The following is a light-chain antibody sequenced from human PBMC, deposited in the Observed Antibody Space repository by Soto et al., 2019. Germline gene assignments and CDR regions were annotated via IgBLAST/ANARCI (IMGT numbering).Light chain of an antibody. CDR2: DAS. J-gene: IGKJ1*01. CDR3: QQRSNWPWT. CDR1: QSVSSY. Sequence: EIVLTQSPATLSLSPGERATLSCRASQSVSSYLAWYQQKPGQAPRLLIYDASNRATGIPARFSGSGSGTDFTLTISSLKPEDFAVYYGQQRSNWPWTFGQGTKVEIK. V-gene: IGKV3-11*01.